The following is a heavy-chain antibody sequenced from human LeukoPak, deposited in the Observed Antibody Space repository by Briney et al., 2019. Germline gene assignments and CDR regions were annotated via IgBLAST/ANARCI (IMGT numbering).Heavy chain of an antibody. D-gene: IGHD5-24*01. CDR3: ARDTDGYNYWFDP. Sequence: PSETLSLTCTVSGGSISSYYWSWIRQPPGKGLEWIGNIYYSGSTYYNPSLKSRVTISVDTSKNQFSLKLSSVTAADTAVYYCARDTDGYNYWFDPWGQGTLVTVSS. J-gene: IGHJ5*02. V-gene: IGHV4-59*12. CDR2: IYYSGST. CDR1: GGSISSYY.